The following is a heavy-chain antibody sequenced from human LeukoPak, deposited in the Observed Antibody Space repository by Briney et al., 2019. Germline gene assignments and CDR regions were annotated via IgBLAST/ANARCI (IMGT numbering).Heavy chain of an antibody. V-gene: IGHV3-23*01. CDR2: ISGSGGST. D-gene: IGHD2-8*01. J-gene: IGHJ5*02. CDR3: AKDIRLLYHNWFDP. Sequence: RTLGPLRLTCAATGITFSSDTMNWVRQAPGKKIKWVSAISGSGGSTYYADSVKGRFTISRDNSKNTLYLQMNSLRAEDTAVYYCAKDIRLLYHNWFDPWGQGTLVTVSS. CDR1: GITFSSDT.